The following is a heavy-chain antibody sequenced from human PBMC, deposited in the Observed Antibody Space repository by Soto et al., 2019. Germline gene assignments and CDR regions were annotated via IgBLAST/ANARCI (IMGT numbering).Heavy chain of an antibody. V-gene: IGHV3-13*01. Sequence: GGSLRLSCAASGFTFSSYDMHWVRQATGKGLEWVSAIGTAGDTYYPGSVKGRFTISRENAKNSLYLQMNSLRAEDTAVYYCAREGSSSSSGYYYYGMDVWGQGTTVTVSS. CDR1: GFTFSSYD. D-gene: IGHD6-6*01. J-gene: IGHJ6*02. CDR2: IGTAGDT. CDR3: AREGSSSSSGYYYYGMDV.